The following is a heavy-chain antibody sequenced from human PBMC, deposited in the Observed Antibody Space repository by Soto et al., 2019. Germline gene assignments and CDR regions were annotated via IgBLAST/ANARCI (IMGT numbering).Heavy chain of an antibody. J-gene: IGHJ6*02. CDR1: GGSISSDY. V-gene: IGHV4-59*01. D-gene: IGHD2-15*01. Sequence: QVQLQESGPGLVKPSETLSLTCSVSGGSISSDYWSWIRQPPGKGLEWIGYIYYTGSTNYNPSLKRRVTISVDTSKNQFSLNLRSVTAANTAVYYCARALRGVVVVAARDMDVWGQGTTVTVAS. CDR3: ARALRGVVVVAARDMDV. CDR2: IYYTGST.